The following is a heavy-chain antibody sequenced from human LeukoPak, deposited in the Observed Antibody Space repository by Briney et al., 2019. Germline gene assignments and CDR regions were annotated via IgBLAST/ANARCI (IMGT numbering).Heavy chain of an antibody. J-gene: IGHJ3*02. CDR3: ARDRDYGDSGRAFDI. V-gene: IGHV4-61*01. CDR1: GGSLRSGSYY. D-gene: IGHD4-17*01. CDR2: IHYTGTT. Sequence: SETLSLTCTVSGGSLRSGSYYWSWIRQPPGKGLEWIGYIHYTGTTNNSPSPKSRVTISIDTPKNQFSLKLTSVTAADTAVYYCARDRDYGDSGRAFDIWGHGTMVTVAS.